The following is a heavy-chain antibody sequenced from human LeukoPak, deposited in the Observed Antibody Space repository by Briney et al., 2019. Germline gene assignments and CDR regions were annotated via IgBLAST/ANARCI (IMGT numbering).Heavy chain of an antibody. D-gene: IGHD3-3*01. CDR2: ISVSGGST. CDR1: GFXFSSYA. V-gene: IGHV3-23*01. Sequence: GGSLRLSCAASGFXFSSYAISWVRQAPGKGLEWVSAISVSGGSTYYADSVKGRFTVSRDNSKNTLYLQMNSLRAEDTAVYYCAKTLGEFTSAFDIWGQGAMVTVSS. CDR3: AKTLGEFTSAFDI. J-gene: IGHJ3*02.